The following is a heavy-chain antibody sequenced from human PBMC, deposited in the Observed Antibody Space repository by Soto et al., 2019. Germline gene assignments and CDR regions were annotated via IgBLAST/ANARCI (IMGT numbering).Heavy chain of an antibody. V-gene: IGHV4-59*01. J-gene: IGHJ4*02. CDR3: ARYSGTYYVY. CDR2: IYYSGST. CDR1: GGSISSYY. D-gene: IGHD1-26*01. Sequence: SETLSLTCTVSGGSISSYYWSWIRQPPGKGLEWIGYIYYSGSTSYNPSLKSRVTISVDTSKNQFSLKLTSVSAADTAVYYCARYSGTYYVYWGQGTLVTVSS.